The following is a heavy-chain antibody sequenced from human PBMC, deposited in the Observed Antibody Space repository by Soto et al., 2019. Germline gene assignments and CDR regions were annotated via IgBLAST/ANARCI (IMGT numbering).Heavy chain of an antibody. CDR2: ISSSSSTI. J-gene: IGHJ5*02. D-gene: IGHD6-13*01. CDR1: GFTFSSYS. V-gene: IGHV3-48*01. CDR3: ARAPSSSWSNWFDP. Sequence: GGSLRLSCAASGFTFSSYSMNWVRQAPGKGLEWVSYISSSSSTIYYADSVKGRFTISRDNAKNSLYLQMNSLRAEDTAVYYCARAPSSSWSNWFDPWGQGTLVTVSS.